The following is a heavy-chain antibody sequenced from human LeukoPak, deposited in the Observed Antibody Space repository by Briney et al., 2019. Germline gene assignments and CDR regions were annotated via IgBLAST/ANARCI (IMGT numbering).Heavy chain of an antibody. CDR2: IYDSGST. CDR3: ARLRYGGGSSWEKYYYYGMDV. D-gene: IGHD6-13*01. Sequence: PSETLSLTCTVSGGSIRSSYYYWGWIRQPPGKGLEWIGSIYDSGSTYYNPSLKSRVTISVDTSKNQFSLKLNSVTAADTAVYYCARLRYGGGSSWEKYYYYGMDVWGQGTTVTVSS. J-gene: IGHJ6*02. CDR1: GGSIRSSYYY. V-gene: IGHV4-39*01.